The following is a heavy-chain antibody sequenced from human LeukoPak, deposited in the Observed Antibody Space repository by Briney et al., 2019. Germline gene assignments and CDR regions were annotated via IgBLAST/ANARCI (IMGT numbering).Heavy chain of an antibody. Sequence: GALSLSCAASGFIFSSYWMSWVRQAPGKGLEWVANIKQDGSEKYYVDSVKGRFTISRDNAKNSLYLQMNSLRAEDTAVYYCAREGSLVGATAWGQGTLVTVSS. CDR1: GFIFSSYW. CDR2: IKQDGSEK. CDR3: AREGSLVGATA. D-gene: IGHD1-26*01. V-gene: IGHV3-7*01. J-gene: IGHJ4*02.